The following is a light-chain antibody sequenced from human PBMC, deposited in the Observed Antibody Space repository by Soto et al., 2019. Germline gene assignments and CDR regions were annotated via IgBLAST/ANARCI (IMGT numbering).Light chain of an antibody. Sequence: IQLTQSPPSLSASVGYRVTFTCRASQGISSSLAWYQQQPGKAPKLLIYAASTLQSGVPSRFSGRGSGTDFTLTISSLQPEDFATYYCQQHHSYPFTFGQGTRLEIK. CDR1: QGISSS. V-gene: IGKV1-9*01. J-gene: IGKJ5*01. CDR2: AAS. CDR3: QQHHSYPFT.